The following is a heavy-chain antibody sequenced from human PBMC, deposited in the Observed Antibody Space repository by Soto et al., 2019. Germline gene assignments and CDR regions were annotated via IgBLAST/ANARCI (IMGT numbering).Heavy chain of an antibody. CDR3: ATTTTVTSPYYYYYGMDV. CDR1: GYSFTSYW. D-gene: IGHD4-17*01. CDR2: IYPGDSDT. Sequence: GESLKISCKGSGYSFTSYWIGWVRQMPGKGLEWMGIIYPGDSDTRYSPSFQGQVTISADKSISTAYLQWSSLKASDTAMYYCATTTTVTSPYYYYYGMDVWGQGTTVTVSS. V-gene: IGHV5-51*01. J-gene: IGHJ6*02.